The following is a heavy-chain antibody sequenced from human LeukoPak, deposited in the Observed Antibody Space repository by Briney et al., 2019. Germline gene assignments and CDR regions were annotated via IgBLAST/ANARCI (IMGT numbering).Heavy chain of an antibody. J-gene: IGHJ4*02. CDR1: GFTFSSYA. CDR3: AKVQEAGYSYGSTDY. V-gene: IGHV3-23*01. Sequence: AGSLRLSCAASGFTFSSYAMSWVRQAPGKGLEWVSAISGSGGSTYYADSVKGRFTISRDNSKNTLYLQMNSLRAEDTAVYYCAKVQEAGYSYGSTDYWGQGTLVTVSS. D-gene: IGHD5-18*01. CDR2: ISGSGGST.